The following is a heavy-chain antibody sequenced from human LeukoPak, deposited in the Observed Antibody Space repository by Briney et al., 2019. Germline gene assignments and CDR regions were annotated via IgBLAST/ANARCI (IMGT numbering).Heavy chain of an antibody. CDR2: ISYDGSNK. CDR3: AKGMPGEV. V-gene: IGHV3-30*18. CDR1: GFTFSSYG. J-gene: IGHJ4*02. Sequence: GGSLRLSCAASGFTFSSYGMHWVRQAPGKGLEWVAVISYDGSNKYYADSVKGRFTISRDNSKNTLYLQMNSLRAEDTAVYYCAKGMPGEVWGQGTLVTVSP. D-gene: IGHD1-26*01.